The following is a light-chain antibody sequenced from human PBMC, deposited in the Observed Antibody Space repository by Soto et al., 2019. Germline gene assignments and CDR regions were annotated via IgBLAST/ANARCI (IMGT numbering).Light chain of an antibody. J-gene: IGKJ4*01. CDR1: QSVGNNY. V-gene: IGKV3-20*01. CDR2: DAS. Sequence: EIVLTQSLCTLSLSPGERATLSCRATQSVGNNYLAWYQQKPGQAPRFLIYDASSRATGIPDRFSGSGSGTDLTLTISRLEPEDFAVYYGQQYGSTPLTFGGGTKVEIK. CDR3: QQYGSTPLT.